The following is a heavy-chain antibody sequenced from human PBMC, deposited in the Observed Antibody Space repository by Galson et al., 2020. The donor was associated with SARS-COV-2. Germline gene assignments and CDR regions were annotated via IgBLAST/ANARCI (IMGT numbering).Heavy chain of an antibody. CDR3: GTELLYYFDF. CDR2: ISYDGRSK. J-gene: IGHJ4*02. V-gene: IGHV3-30-3*01. CDR1: GFTFSSYA. Sequence: GGSLRLSCAASGFTFSSYAIHWVRQAPGKGLEWVAVISYDGRSKYYADSVKGRFTISRDNSKNTVYLQMNSLRPEDTAVYYCGTELLYYFDFWGQGALVTVSS.